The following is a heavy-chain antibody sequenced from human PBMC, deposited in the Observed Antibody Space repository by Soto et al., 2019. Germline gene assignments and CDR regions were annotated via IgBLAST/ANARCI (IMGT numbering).Heavy chain of an antibody. CDR2: ISGSGGST. D-gene: IGHD6-6*01. CDR1: GFTFSSYA. J-gene: IGHJ4*02. CDR3: AREAPPRQLGRGGFDY. Sequence: EVQLLESGGGLVQPGGSLRLSCAASGFTFSSYAMSWVRQAPGKGLEWVSAISGSGGSTYYADSVKGRFTISRDNSKNTLYLQMNSLRAEDTAVYYCAREAPPRQLGRGGFDYWGQGTLVTVSS. V-gene: IGHV3-23*01.